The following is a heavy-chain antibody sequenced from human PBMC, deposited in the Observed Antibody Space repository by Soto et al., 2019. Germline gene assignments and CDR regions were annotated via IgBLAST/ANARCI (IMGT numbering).Heavy chain of an antibody. D-gene: IGHD3-3*01. CDR3: ARGHYDFWSGYFATIDY. Sequence: GSLRLSCTVSGGSISSYYWSWIRQPPGKGLEWIGYMHNSGSTKYNPSLKSRVTISADTSKNQFSLKLSSVTAADSAVYYCARGHYDFWSGYFATIDYWGQGTLVTVSS. CDR2: MHNSGST. V-gene: IGHV4-59*08. CDR1: GGSISSYY. J-gene: IGHJ4*02.